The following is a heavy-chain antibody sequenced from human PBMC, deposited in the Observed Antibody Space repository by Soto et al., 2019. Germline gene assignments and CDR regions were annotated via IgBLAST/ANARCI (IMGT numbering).Heavy chain of an antibody. CDR3: AKLNHFGSGSYSRPFYYYYYGMDV. V-gene: IGHV4-39*01. Sequence: SSEPLSLTCTVSGGSISSSSYCWVWIRQPPGKGLEWIGSIYYSGSTYYNPSLKSRVTISVDTSKNQFSLKLSSVTAADTAVYYCAKLNHFGSGSYSRPFYYYYYGMDVWGQGTTVTVSS. CDR2: IYYSGST. J-gene: IGHJ6*02. D-gene: IGHD3-10*01. CDR1: GGSISSSSYC.